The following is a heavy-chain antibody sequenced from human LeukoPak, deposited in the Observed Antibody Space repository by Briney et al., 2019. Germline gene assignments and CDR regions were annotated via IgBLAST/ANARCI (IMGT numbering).Heavy chain of an antibody. CDR1: GFTFSSYS. CDR3: ARGQRYYYYMDV. Sequence: GGSLRLSCAASGFTFSSYSMNWVRQAPGKGLEGVSSISSSSSYIYYADSVKGRFTISRDNAKNSLYLQMNSLRAEDTAVYYCARGQRYYYYMDVWGKGTTVTVSS. J-gene: IGHJ6*03. CDR2: ISSSSSYI. D-gene: IGHD6-25*01. V-gene: IGHV3-21*01.